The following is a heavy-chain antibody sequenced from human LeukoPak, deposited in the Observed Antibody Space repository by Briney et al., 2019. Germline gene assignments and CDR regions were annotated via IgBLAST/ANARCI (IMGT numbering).Heavy chain of an antibody. CDR1: GFTFSNYW. D-gene: IGHD2-15*01. V-gene: IGHV3-7*05. J-gene: IGHJ4*02. CDR2: IKPDGSEK. Sequence: GGSLRLSCAASGFTFSNYWMNWVRQAPGKGLEWVANIKPDGSEKYYVDSVKGRFTISRDNAKNSLYLQMNRLRVDDTAVYYCARRESVSHSLPLDYWGQGTLVTVSS. CDR3: ARRESVSHSLPLDY.